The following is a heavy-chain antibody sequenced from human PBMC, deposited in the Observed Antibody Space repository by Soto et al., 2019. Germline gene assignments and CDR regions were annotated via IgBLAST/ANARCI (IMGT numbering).Heavy chain of an antibody. D-gene: IGHD1-1*01. V-gene: IGHV4-4*07. CDR3: AKHRSTMRWFDP. CDR2: VQISGTT. J-gene: IGHJ5*02. Sequence: LSLTCAVSGASVRSYHWSWIRQAAGKGLEWIGRVQISGTTNHNPSPKTRVTMSLDTSKNEVPLRMTSLTAADTAVYFCAKHRSTMRWFDPWGQGILVTVSS. CDR1: GASVRSYH.